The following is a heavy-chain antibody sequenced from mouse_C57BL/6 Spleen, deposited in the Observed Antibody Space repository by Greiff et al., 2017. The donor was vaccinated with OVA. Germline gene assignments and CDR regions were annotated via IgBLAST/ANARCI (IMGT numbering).Heavy chain of an antibody. Sequence: EVQGVESGGGLVKPGGSLKLSCAASGFTFSSYAMSWVRQTPEKRLEWVATISDGGSYTYYTDNVKGRFTISRDKAKNNLYLQMSHLKSEDTAMYYCARVTTVVEGAMDYWGQGTSVTVSS. J-gene: IGHJ4*01. D-gene: IGHD1-1*01. CDR3: ARVTTVVEGAMDY. CDR2: ISDGGSYT. CDR1: GFTFSSYA. V-gene: IGHV5-4*01.